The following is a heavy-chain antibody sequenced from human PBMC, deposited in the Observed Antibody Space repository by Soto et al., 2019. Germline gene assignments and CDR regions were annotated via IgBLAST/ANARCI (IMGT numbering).Heavy chain of an antibody. D-gene: IGHD5-18*01. Sequence: GASVKVSCKASGGTFSSYTISWVRQAPGQGLEWMGRIIPILGIANYAQKFQGRVTITADKSTSTAYMELSSLRSEDTAVYYCARGLVDTAISRGPYYYYYYMDVWGKGTTVTVSS. CDR2: IIPILGIA. V-gene: IGHV1-69*02. J-gene: IGHJ6*03. CDR3: ARGLVDTAISRGPYYYYYYMDV. CDR1: GGTFSSYT.